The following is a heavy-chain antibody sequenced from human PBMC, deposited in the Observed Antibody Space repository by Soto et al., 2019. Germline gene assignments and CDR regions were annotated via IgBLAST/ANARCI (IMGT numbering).Heavy chain of an antibody. V-gene: IGHV4-59*01. CDR1: GGSISGYY. CDR2: IYYSGST. CDR3: AREGYYDFWSGYYTYYYYGMDV. D-gene: IGHD3-3*01. J-gene: IGHJ6*02. Sequence: TVSGGSISGYYWSWIRQPPGKGLEWIGYIYYSGSTNYNPSLKSRVTISVDTSKNQFSLKLSSVTAADMAVYYCAREGYYDFWSGYYTYYYYGMDVWGQGTTVTVSS.